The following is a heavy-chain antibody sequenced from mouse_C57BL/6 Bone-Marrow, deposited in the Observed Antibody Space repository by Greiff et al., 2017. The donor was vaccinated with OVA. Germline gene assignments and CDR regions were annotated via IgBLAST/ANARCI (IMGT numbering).Heavy chain of an antibody. CDR2: IWWDDAK. CDR3: ARKEDYYGSDAMDY. V-gene: IGHV8-8*01. CDR1: GFSLSTFGMG. Sequence: QVTLKVSGPGILQPSQTLSLTCSFSGFSLSTFGMGVGWIRQPSGKGLEWLAHIWWDDAKYYNPALKSRLTISKDTSKNQVFLKIAKVDTADTATYYCARKEDYYGSDAMDYWGQGTSVTVSS. D-gene: IGHD1-1*01. J-gene: IGHJ4*01.